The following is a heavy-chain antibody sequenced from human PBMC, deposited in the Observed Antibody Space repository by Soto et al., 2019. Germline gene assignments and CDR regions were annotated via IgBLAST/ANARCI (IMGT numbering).Heavy chain of an antibody. J-gene: IGHJ6*03. CDR2: ISHSGST. CDR3: ARGERYYYYMDV. V-gene: IGHV4-34*01. D-gene: IGHD1-26*01. CDR1: GGSFSGYY. Sequence: QVQLQQWGAGLLKPSETLSLTCAVYGGSFSGYYWSWIRQPPGKGLEWIGEISHSGSTNYNPSLKSRVTISVDTSKNQFSLKLSSVTAADTAVYYCARGERYYYYMDVWGTGTTVTVSS.